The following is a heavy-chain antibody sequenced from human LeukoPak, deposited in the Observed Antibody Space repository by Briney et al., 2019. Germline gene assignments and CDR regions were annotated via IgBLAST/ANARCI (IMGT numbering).Heavy chain of an antibody. CDR2: SYHRGST. D-gene: IGHD4-17*01. CDR1: GYSISSGYY. Sequence: SETLSLTCAVSGYSISSGYYWGWIRQPPGEGLEWIGRSYHRGSTYYNPSLKSRVTISVDTSKNQFSLKLSSVTAADTAVYYCARVNGDYPYYFDYWGQGTLVTVSS. CDR3: ARVNGDYPYYFDY. V-gene: IGHV4-38-2*01. J-gene: IGHJ4*02.